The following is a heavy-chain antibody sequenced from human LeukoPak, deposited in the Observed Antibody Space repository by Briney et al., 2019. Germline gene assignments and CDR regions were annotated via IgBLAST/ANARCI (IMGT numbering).Heavy chain of an antibody. D-gene: IGHD6-13*01. CDR2: ISGSAGST. CDR1: GLTFNAYA. J-gene: IGHJ4*02. Sequence: GGSLRLSCAASGLTFNAYAFTWVRQAPGKGLEWVSSISGSAGSTYYADSVKGRFTISRDNSKNTLYLQMNSLRAEDTAVYYCARDELSSSWDYWGQGTLVTVSS. V-gene: IGHV3-23*01. CDR3: ARDELSSSWDY.